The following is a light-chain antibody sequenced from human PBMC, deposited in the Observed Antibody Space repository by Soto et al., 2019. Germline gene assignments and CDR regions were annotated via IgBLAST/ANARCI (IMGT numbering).Light chain of an antibody. CDR1: QGISSY. J-gene: IGKJ1*01. CDR3: QQYYSYPRT. V-gene: IGKV1-8*01. CDR2: GAS. Sequence: AIRVSQSPSSLSASVGDRVTITCRASQGISSYLAWYQQKPGKAPKPLIYGASTLQSGVPSRFSGSGSGTDFTLTISCLQSEDFATYYCQQYYSYPRTFGQGTKVDIK.